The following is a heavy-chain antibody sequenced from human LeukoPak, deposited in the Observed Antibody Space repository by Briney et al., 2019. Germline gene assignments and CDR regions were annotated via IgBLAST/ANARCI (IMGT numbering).Heavy chain of an antibody. CDR2: IIPIFGTA. V-gene: IGHV1-69*06. J-gene: IGHJ4*02. Sequence: ASVKASCKASGGTFSSYAISWVRQAPGQGLEWMGGIIPIFGTANYAQKFQGRVTITADKSTSTAYMELSSLRSEDTAVYYCASTLRDYYDSSGYIGYWGQGTLVTVSS. D-gene: IGHD3-22*01. CDR1: GGTFSSYA. CDR3: ASTLRDYYDSSGYIGY.